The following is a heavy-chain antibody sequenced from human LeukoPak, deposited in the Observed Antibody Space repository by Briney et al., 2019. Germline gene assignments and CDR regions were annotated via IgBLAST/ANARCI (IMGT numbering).Heavy chain of an antibody. Sequence: SETLSLTCTVSGGSISSSGYYWGWIRQPPGKGLEWIGYIYYSGSTNYNPSLKSRVTISVDTSKNQFSLKLSSVTAADTAVYYCARHKSGTRPSPGFRSTNYFDYWGQGTLVTVSS. CDR1: GGSISSSGYY. D-gene: IGHD5-24*01. J-gene: IGHJ4*02. CDR2: IYYSGST. V-gene: IGHV4-61*05. CDR3: ARHKSGTRPSPGFRSTNYFDY.